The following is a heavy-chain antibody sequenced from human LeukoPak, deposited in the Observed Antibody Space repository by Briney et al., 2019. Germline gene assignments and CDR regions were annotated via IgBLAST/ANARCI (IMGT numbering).Heavy chain of an antibody. CDR3: ARVGGYDFWSGLSYFDY. CDR1: GGSISSYY. J-gene: IGHJ4*02. V-gene: IGHV4-59*01. Sequence: PSETLSLTCTVSGGSISSYYCTWIRQPPGKGLEWIGYIYYSGSTNYNPSLKSRVTISVDTSKNQFSLKLSSVTTADTAVYYCARVGGYDFWSGLSYFDYWGQGSLVTVSS. CDR2: IYYSGST. D-gene: IGHD3-3*01.